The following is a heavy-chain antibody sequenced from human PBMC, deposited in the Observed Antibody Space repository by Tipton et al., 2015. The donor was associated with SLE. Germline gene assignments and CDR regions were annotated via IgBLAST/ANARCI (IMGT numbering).Heavy chain of an antibody. V-gene: IGHV4-39*07. Sequence: LRLSCTVSGGSLSTSSYYWGWIRQPPGKGLEWIGTVYDSESTYYNPSLKSRVTISVDTSKNQFSLKLGSVTAADTAVYYCARTPRYYDMLTSYYMPPDYWGQGTRVTVSS. CDR1: GGSLSTSSYY. CDR2: VYDSEST. CDR3: ARTPRYYDMLTSYYMPPDY. J-gene: IGHJ4*02. D-gene: IGHD3-9*01.